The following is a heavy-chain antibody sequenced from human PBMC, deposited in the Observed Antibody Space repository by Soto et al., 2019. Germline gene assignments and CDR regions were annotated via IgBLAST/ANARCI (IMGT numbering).Heavy chain of an antibody. CDR2: TYYRSRWFN. CDR3: ARVPGGGGLRFDP. J-gene: IGHJ5*02. V-gene: IGHV6-1*01. Sequence: SQTLSLTCAISGDSVSSNSAAWNWIRQSPSRGLEWLGRTYYRSRWFNDYSVSVKSRITITPDTSRNQFSLQLNSVTPDDTALYYCARVPGGGGLRFDPWGPGTLVTVSS. D-gene: IGHD2-21*02. CDR1: GDSVSSNSAA.